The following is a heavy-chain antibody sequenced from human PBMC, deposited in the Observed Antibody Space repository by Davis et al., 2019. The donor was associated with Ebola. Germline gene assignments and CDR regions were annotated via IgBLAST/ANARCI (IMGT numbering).Heavy chain of an antibody. CDR3: ARGHIYYDSSGYYPLYFDY. CDR2: IIPIFGTA. CDR1: GGTFSSYA. V-gene: IGHV1-69*13. D-gene: IGHD3-22*01. Sequence: SVKVSCKASGGTFSSYAISWVRQAPGQGLEWMGGIIPIFGTANYAQKFQGRVTITADESTSTAYMELSSLRSEDTAVYYCARGHIYYDSSGYYPLYFDYWGQGTLVTVSS. J-gene: IGHJ4*02.